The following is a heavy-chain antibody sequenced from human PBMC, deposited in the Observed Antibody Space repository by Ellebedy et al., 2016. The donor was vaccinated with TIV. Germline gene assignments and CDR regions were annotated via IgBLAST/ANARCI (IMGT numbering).Heavy chain of an antibody. CDR2: VYYSGSP. Sequence: MPSETLSLTCGVSGGSVSNTRYYWAWIRQPPGKGLEWIGSVYYSGSPYYNPSLKSRVTLSADPSRNQFSLKLKTVTAEETAVYYCARIDPWQPIDDWGQGILVSVSS. D-gene: IGHD2-21*01. J-gene: IGHJ4*02. CDR1: GGSVSNTRYY. CDR3: ARIDPWQPIDD. V-gene: IGHV4-39*01.